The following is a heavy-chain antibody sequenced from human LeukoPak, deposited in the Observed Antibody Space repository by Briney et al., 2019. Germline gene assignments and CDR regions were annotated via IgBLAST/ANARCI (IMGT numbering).Heavy chain of an antibody. CDR3: AKSGSSGWYRATYFDY. J-gene: IGHJ4*02. Sequence: GGSLRLSCAASGFTFSSYAMHWVRQAPGKGLEWVSAISGSGGSTYYADSVKGRFTISRDNSKNTLYLQMNSLRAEDTAVYYCAKSGSSGWYRATYFDYWGQGTLVTVSS. V-gene: IGHV3-23*01. CDR1: GFTFSSYA. CDR2: ISGSGGST. D-gene: IGHD6-19*01.